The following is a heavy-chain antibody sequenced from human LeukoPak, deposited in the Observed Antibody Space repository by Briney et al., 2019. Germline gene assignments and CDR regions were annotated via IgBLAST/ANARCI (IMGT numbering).Heavy chain of an antibody. CDR3: AKDYYYDSSGYYYGAFDI. D-gene: IGHD3-22*01. V-gene: IGHV3-23*01. Sequence: GGSLRFSRAASGFTFRNYAMIWVRQAPGKGLEWVSAISGSGGSTYYADSVKGRFTISRDNSKNTLYLQMNSLRAEDTAVYYCAKDYYYDSSGYYYGAFDIWGQGTMVTVSS. CDR1: GFTFRNYA. J-gene: IGHJ3*02. CDR2: ISGSGGST.